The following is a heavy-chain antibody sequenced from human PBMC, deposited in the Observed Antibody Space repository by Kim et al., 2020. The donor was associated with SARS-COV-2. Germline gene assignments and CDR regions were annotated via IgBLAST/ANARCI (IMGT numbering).Heavy chain of an antibody. D-gene: IGHD6-19*01. V-gene: IGHV4-59*01. CDR3: ARVPGVADYWYFDL. J-gene: IGHJ2*01. CDR1: GGSISSYY. Sequence: SETLSLTCTVSGGSISSYYWSWIRQPPGKGLEWIGYIYYSGSTNYNPSLKSRVTISVDTSKNQFSLKLSSVTAADTAVYYCARVPGVADYWYFDLWGRGTLVTVSS. CDR2: IYYSGST.